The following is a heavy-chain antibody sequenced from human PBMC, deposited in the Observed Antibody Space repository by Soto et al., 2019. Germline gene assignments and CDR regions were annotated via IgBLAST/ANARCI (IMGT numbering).Heavy chain of an antibody. CDR2: ISYDGSNK. Sequence: QVQLVESGGGVVQPGRSLRLSCAASGFTFSSYGMHWVRQAPGKGLEWVAVISYDGSNKYYADSVKGRFIISRDNSKNTLYLQRNSLRAEHTAVYYCATESRIRDDSSDDYLQPGGGVYFDYWGQGTLVTVSS. J-gene: IGHJ4*02. CDR1: GFTFSSYG. CDR3: ATESRIRDDSSDDYLQPGGGVYFDY. D-gene: IGHD3-22*01. V-gene: IGHV3-30*03.